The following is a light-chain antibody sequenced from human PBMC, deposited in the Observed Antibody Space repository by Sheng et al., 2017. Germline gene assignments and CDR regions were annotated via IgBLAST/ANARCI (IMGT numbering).Light chain of an antibody. CDR1: QSLNSY. CDR3: QQRSNWPQLLT. CDR2: DAS. Sequence: EIVLTQSPATLSLSPGERATLSCRASQSLNSYLAWYQQKPGQAPKLLIYDASNRATGIPARFSGSGSGTDFTLTISSLAPEDFTVYYCQQRSNWPQLLTFGGGTKVEIK. V-gene: IGKV3-11*01. J-gene: IGKJ4*01.